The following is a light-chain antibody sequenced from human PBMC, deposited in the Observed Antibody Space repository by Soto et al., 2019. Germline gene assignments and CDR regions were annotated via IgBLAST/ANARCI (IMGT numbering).Light chain of an antibody. CDR2: KAS. Sequence: DIQMTQSPSTLSASVGDRVTITCRASQSISSWLAWYQQKPGKAPKLLIYKASSLESGVPSRFSGSGSGTEFTLTISSLQPDDFETYYCQQYNSPHTFGQGTKLEIK. CDR3: QQYNSPHT. CDR1: QSISSW. V-gene: IGKV1-5*03. J-gene: IGKJ2*01.